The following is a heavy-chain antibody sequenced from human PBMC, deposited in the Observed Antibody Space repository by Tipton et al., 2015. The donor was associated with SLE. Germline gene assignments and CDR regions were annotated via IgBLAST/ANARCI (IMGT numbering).Heavy chain of an antibody. V-gene: IGHV4-34*01. J-gene: IGHJ4*02. CDR2: INHSGST. Sequence: LRLSCAASGFTFSNYGMHWVRQPPGKGLEWIGEINHSGSTNYNPSLKSRVTISVDTSKNQFSLKLSSVTAADTAVYYCARGPHDFWSGYSYYFDYWGQGTLVTVSS. CDR3: ARGPHDFWSGYSYYFDY. CDR1: GFTFSNYG. D-gene: IGHD3-3*01.